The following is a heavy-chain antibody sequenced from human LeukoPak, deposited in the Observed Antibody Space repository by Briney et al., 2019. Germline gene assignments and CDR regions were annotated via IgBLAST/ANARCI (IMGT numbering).Heavy chain of an antibody. D-gene: IGHD2-2*01. CDR3: AKDVRYCSSTSCYSPHYYYYYMDV. J-gene: IGHJ6*03. V-gene: IGHV3-30*02. CDR1: GFTFSSYG. CDR2: IRYDGSNK. Sequence: QPGGSLRLSCAASGFTFSSYGMHWVRQAPGKGLEWVAFIRYDGSNKYYADSVKGRFTISRDNSKNTLYLQMNSLRAEDTAVYYCAKDVRYCSSTSCYSPHYYYYYMDVWGKGTTVTISS.